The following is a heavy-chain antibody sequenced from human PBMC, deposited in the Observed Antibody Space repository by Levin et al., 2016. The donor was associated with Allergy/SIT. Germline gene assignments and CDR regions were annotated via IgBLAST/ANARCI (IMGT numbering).Heavy chain of an antibody. D-gene: IGHD3-9*01. CDR3: VRRNILTGYFDH. V-gene: IGHV3-23*01. CDR1: GFNFNIYA. Sequence: GESLKISCAASGFNFNIYAMSWVRQAPGKGLEWVSAISRSGGSTYYADSVKGRFTISRDNSKNTLYLQMTSLRAEDTGVYYCVRRNILTGYFDHWGQGTLVTVSS. CDR2: ISRSGGST. J-gene: IGHJ4*02.